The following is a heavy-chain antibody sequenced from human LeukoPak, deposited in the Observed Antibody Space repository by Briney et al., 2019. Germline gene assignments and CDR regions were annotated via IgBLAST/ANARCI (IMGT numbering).Heavy chain of an antibody. D-gene: IGHD3-10*01. V-gene: IGHV3-53*01. CDR2: IYSGGGRT. CDR3: ARDTRLNYDSGSYCLDY. Sequence: GGSLRLSCAASGFTVSSNYMSWVRQAPGKGLEWVAVIYSGGGRTYYADSVKGRFTISRDNSKNTLYLQMNRLRAEDTAVYYCARDTRLNYDSGSYCLDYWGQGTLVTVSS. J-gene: IGHJ4*02. CDR1: GFTVSSNY.